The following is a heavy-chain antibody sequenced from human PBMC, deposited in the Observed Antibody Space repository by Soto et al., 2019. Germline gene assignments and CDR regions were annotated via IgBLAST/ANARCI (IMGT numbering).Heavy chain of an antibody. V-gene: IGHV4-34*01. Sequence: SETLSLTCAVYGGSFSGYYWSWIRQPPGKGLEWIGEINHSGSTNYNPSLKSRVTISVDTSKNQFSLKLSSVTAADTAVYYCARVDSSGRPRVLVGMDVWGQGTTVTVSS. CDR3: ARVDSSGRPRVLVGMDV. J-gene: IGHJ6*02. CDR2: INHSGST. D-gene: IGHD6-19*01. CDR1: GGSFSGYY.